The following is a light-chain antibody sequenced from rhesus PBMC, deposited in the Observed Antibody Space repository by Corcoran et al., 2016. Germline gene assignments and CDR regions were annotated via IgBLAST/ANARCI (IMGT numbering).Light chain of an antibody. J-gene: IGLJ1*01. CDR1: SSDIGGYNY. CDR2: DVS. V-gene: IGLV2-23*01. CDR3: SSYAGSNTYI. Sequence: QAALTQPPSVSGSPGQSVTISCTGTSSDIGGYNYVSWCQQHPGKAPKLMIYDVSKRPSGVSDRFSGSKSGNTASLTISGLQAEDEAYYYCSSYAGSNTYIFGAGTRLTVL.